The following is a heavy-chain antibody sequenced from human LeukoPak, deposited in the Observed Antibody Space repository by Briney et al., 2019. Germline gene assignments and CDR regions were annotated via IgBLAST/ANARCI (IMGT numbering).Heavy chain of an antibody. CDR1: GFTFSDHY. J-gene: IGHJ4*02. CDR3: ARESITVAGQLDY. D-gene: IGHD6-19*01. Sequence: PGGSLRLSCAASGFTFSDHYMSWIRQAPGKGLEWVSYISSRGSTIYYADPVKGRFTISRDNAKNSLYLQMNSLRAEDTAVYYCARESITVAGQLDYWGQGTLVTVSS. CDR2: ISSRGSTI. V-gene: IGHV3-11*01.